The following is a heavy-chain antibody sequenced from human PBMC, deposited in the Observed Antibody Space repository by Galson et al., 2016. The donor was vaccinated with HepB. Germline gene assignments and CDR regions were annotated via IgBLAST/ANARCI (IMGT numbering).Heavy chain of an antibody. Sequence: SETLSLTCTVSGGSISSSAYCWGWIRQTPGKGLEWIVSMYYTGSRYYNPSLKSRVTMSMDTSNNQFSLNLTSVTAADTAVYYCARQDVDIVATIGWFDPWGQGTQVTVSS. J-gene: IGHJ5*02. CDR2: MYYTGSR. CDR1: GGSISSSAYC. V-gene: IGHV4-39*01. CDR3: ARQDVDIVATIGWFDP. D-gene: IGHD5-12*01.